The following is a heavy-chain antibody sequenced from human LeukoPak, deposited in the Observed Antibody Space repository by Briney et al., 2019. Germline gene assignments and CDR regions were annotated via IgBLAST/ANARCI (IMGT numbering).Heavy chain of an antibody. J-gene: IGHJ4*02. CDR2: ISSSSNTI. V-gene: IGHV3-48*01. CDR3: ARVGIQLCVDY. CDR1: GFTFSSYS. D-gene: IGHD5-18*01. Sequence: GGSLRLSCAASGFTFSSYSMNWVRQAPGKGLEWVSYISSSSNTIYYADSVKGRFTISRDNAKNSLYLRMNSLRAEDTAVYYCARVGIQLCVDYWGQGTLVTVSS.